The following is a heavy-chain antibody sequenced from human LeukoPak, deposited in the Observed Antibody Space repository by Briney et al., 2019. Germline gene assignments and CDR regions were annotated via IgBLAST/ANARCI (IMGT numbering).Heavy chain of an antibody. CDR3: ARGEPEVATIDY. J-gene: IGHJ4*02. D-gene: IGHD5-12*01. CDR1: GYIFTSYD. V-gene: IGHV1-8*01. Sequence: ASVKVSCKASGYIFTSYDINWVRQATGQGLEWMGWVNPDSGNTGYAQKFQGRVTMTRNTSISTVYMELSSLRFEDTAVYYCARGEPEVATIDYWGQGTLVTVSS. CDR2: VNPDSGNT.